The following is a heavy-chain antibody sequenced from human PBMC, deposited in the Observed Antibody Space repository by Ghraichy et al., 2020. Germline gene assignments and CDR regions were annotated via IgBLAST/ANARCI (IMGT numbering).Heavy chain of an antibody. D-gene: IGHD2-2*02. CDR2: ISYDGSNK. J-gene: IGHJ6*02. CDR1: GFTFSSYA. Sequence: GGSLRLSCAASGFTFSSYAMHWVRQAPGKGLEWVAVISYDGSNKYYADSVKGRFTISRDNSKNTLYLQMNSLRVEDTAVYYCARQYCRSTSCYTNYFYYYYGMDVWGQGTTVTVSS. CDR3: ARQYCRSTSCYTNYFYYYYGMDV. V-gene: IGHV3-30*04.